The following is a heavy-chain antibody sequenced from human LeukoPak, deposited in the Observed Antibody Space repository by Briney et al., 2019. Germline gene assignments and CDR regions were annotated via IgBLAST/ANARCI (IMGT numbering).Heavy chain of an antibody. Sequence: GGSLRLSCAASGFTVSSDYMTWVRQVPGKGLEWVSVIYSGGNTYYADSVKGRFTISRDTSKNKVFLLMNSLTAEDTAVYYCVRSREGSYHVLPYIFDNWGQGTMVTVSS. CDR1: GFTVSSDY. CDR3: VRSREGSYHVLPYIFDN. V-gene: IGHV3-53*01. CDR2: IYSGGNT. J-gene: IGHJ3*02. D-gene: IGHD3-10*01.